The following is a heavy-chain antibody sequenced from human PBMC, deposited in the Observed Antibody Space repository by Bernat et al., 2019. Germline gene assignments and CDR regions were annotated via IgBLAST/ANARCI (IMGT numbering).Heavy chain of an antibody. CDR3: ARDLLRFLEWLEYYFDY. Sequence: VQLLESGGDLVQPGGSLRLSCAASGFSFSTFSMNWVRQAPGKGLEWVAVISYDGSNQYYADSVKGRFTISRDNSKNTLYLQMNSLRAEDTAVYYCARDLLRFLEWLEYYFDYWGQGTLVTVSS. CDR2: ISYDGSNQ. CDR1: GFSFSTFS. D-gene: IGHD3-3*01. J-gene: IGHJ4*02. V-gene: IGHV3-30*04.